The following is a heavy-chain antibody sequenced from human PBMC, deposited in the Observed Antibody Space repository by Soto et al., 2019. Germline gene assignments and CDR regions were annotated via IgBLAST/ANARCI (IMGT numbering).Heavy chain of an antibody. J-gene: IGHJ5*02. CDR1: GYTFTSYG. V-gene: IGHV1-18*01. CDR2: ISAYNGNT. Sequence: ASVKVSCKASGYTFTSYGISWVRQAPGQGLEWMGWISAYNGNTNYAQKLQGRVTMTTDTSTSTAYMELRSLRSDDTAVYYCARDGVPAAMTGNWFDPWGQGTLVTVSS. CDR3: ARDGVPAAMTGNWFDP. D-gene: IGHD2-2*01.